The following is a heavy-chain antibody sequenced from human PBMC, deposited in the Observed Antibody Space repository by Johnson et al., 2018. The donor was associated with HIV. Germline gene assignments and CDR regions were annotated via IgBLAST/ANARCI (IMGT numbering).Heavy chain of an antibody. CDR3: ARASLARGGKIRAFDI. CDR1: GFTFSSYA. Sequence: QVQLVESGGGVVQPGRSLRLSCAASGFTFSSYAMHWVRQAPGKGLEWVAVISYDGSNKYYADSVKGRFTISRDNAKNSLFLQMNSLRAEDTAVFYCARASLARGGKIRAFDIWGQGTMVTVSS. CDR2: ISYDGSNK. V-gene: IGHV3-30-3*01. D-gene: IGHD2-15*01. J-gene: IGHJ3*02.